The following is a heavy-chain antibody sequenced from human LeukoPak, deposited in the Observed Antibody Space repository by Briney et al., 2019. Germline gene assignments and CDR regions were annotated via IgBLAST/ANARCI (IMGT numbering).Heavy chain of an antibody. J-gene: IGHJ4*02. Sequence: ASVKVSCKASGYTFTSYDINWVRQATGQGLEWMGWMNPNSGDTGYAQKFQGRVTMTRNTSISTAYMELSRLRSEDTAVYYCARGYYYDSGGHYYYFDYWGQGTLVTVSS. V-gene: IGHV1-8*01. CDR1: GYTFTSYD. D-gene: IGHD3-22*01. CDR2: MNPNSGDT. CDR3: ARGYYYDSGGHYYYFDY.